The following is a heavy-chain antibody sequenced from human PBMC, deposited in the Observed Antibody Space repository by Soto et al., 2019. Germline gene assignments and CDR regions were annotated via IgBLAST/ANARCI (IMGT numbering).Heavy chain of an antibody. CDR2: ILPIFATA. Sequence: QVQLVQSGAEVKKPGSSVKVSCKASGDTFNNYVVNWVRQAPGQGLEWLGGILPIFATANYAQKFQGRVTITADKSTSTSYMELTSLRSEDTAVYYCAGPCDSTTCPGHFDYWGQGTLVTVAS. V-gene: IGHV1-69*06. D-gene: IGHD2-2*01. CDR1: GDTFNNYV. J-gene: IGHJ4*02. CDR3: AGPCDSTTCPGHFDY.